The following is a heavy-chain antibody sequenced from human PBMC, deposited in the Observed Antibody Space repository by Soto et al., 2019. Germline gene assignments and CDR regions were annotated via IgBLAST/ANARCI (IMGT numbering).Heavy chain of an antibody. CDR2: IYPGDSDT. J-gene: IGHJ3*02. CDR3: ASPRYCSGGSCYSGAFDI. CDR1: GYSFTSYW. D-gene: IGHD2-15*01. Sequence: GESLKISCKGSGYSFTSYWIGWVRQMPGKGLEWMGIIYPGDSDTRYSPSFQGQVTISADKSISTAYLQWSSLKASDTAMYYCASPRYCSGGSCYSGAFDIWGQGTMGTVSS. V-gene: IGHV5-51*01.